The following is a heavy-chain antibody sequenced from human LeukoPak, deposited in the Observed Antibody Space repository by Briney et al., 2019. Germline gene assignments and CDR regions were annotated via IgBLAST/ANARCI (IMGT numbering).Heavy chain of an antibody. J-gene: IGHJ4*02. CDR3: ARAAAVAGTGGFY. D-gene: IGHD6-19*01. CDR2: INSDGSST. V-gene: IGHV3-74*01. CDR1: GFNFSTYW. Sequence: PGGSLRLSCAASGFNFSTYWMHWVRQAPGKGLVWVSRINSDGSSTSYADSVKGRFTISRDNAKNTLYLQMNSLRAEDTAVYYCARAAAVAGTGGFYWGQETLVTVSS.